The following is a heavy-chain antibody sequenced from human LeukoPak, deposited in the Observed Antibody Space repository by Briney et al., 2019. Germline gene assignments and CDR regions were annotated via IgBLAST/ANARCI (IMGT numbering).Heavy chain of an antibody. CDR2: IYYSGST. CDR3: ARVPMVRGVTNYYYYGMDV. V-gene: IGHV4-59*08. J-gene: IGHJ6*02. Sequence: SETLSLTCTVSGGSISSYYWSWIRQPPGKGLEWIGYIYYSGSTNYNPSLKSRVTISVDTSKNQFSLKLSSVTAADTAVYHCARVPMVRGVTNYYYYGMDVWGQGTTVTVSS. D-gene: IGHD3-10*01. CDR1: GGSISSYY.